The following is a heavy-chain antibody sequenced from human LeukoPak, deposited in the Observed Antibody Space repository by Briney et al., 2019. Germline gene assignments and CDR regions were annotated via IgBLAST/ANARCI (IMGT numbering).Heavy chain of an antibody. J-gene: IGHJ5*02. CDR1: GYSISSGYY. D-gene: IGHD2-2*01. CDR3: ARVKGVVPAASPWFDP. Sequence: SETLSLTCTISGYSISSGYYWGWIRQPPGKGLEWIGSIYHSGSTYYNPSLKSRVTISLDTSKDQFSLKLSSVTAADTAVYYCARVKGVVPAASPWFDPWGQGTLVTVSS. CDR2: IYHSGST. V-gene: IGHV4-38-2*02.